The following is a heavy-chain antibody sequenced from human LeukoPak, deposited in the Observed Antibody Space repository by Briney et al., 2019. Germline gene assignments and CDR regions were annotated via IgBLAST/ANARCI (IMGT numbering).Heavy chain of an antibody. CDR3: ARRITIFGVAINSNYYFDY. Sequence: PSETLSLTCAVYGGSFSGYYWSWIRQPPGRGLEWIGEINHSGSTNYNPSLKSRVTISVDTSKNQFSLKLSSVAAADTAVYYCARRITIFGVAINSNYYFDYWGQGTLVTVSS. V-gene: IGHV4-34*01. J-gene: IGHJ4*02. D-gene: IGHD3-3*01. CDR1: GGSFSGYY. CDR2: INHSGST.